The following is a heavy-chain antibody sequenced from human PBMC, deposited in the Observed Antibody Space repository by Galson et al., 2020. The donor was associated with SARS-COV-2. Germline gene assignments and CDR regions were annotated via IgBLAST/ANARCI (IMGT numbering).Heavy chain of an antibody. Sequence: SETLSLTCTVYGGSLSGYYWSWIRQPPGKGQEWIGEINSSGSTNYNPSLKSRVTLSVDTSKNHFSLKLSSVTAADTAVYYCAGRWGTGTTQHFDLWGRGTLVTVSS. CDR2: INSSGST. D-gene: IGHD4-17*01. CDR1: GGSLSGYY. J-gene: IGHJ2*01. CDR3: AGRWGTGTTQHFDL. V-gene: IGHV4-34*01.